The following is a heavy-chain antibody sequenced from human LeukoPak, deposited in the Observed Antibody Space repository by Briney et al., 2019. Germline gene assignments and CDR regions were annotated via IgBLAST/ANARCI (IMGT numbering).Heavy chain of an antibody. Sequence: PSETLSLTCAVYGGSFSGYYWSWIRQPPGKGLEWIGEINHSGSTNYNPSLKSRVTISVDTSKNQFSLKLSSVTAADTAVYYCARGALRYFDWLFPHLYYYYYYMDVWGKGTTVTVSS. D-gene: IGHD3-9*01. V-gene: IGHV4-34*01. CDR3: ARGALRYFDWLFPHLYYYYYYMDV. J-gene: IGHJ6*03. CDR1: GGSFSGYY. CDR2: INHSGST.